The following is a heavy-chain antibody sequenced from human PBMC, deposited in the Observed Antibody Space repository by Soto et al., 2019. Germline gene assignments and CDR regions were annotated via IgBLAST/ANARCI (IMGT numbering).Heavy chain of an antibody. D-gene: IGHD2-2*01. J-gene: IGHJ4*02. CDR1: GFNFSTYE. CDR2: ISVSGNII. V-gene: IGHV3-48*03. Sequence: PGGLQSHSYTASGFNFSTYEFNCVRQTPGRGLEWISYISVSGNIIKYAESVKGRFTISRDNAENSLHLNMNNLRVDETALYFCVRDTMRASAAASLDYLGQGTQVTGSS. CDR3: VRDTMRASAAASLDY.